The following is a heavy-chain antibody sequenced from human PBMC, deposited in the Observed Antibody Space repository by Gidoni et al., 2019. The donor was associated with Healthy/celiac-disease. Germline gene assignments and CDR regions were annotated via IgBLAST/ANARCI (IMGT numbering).Heavy chain of an antibody. CDR3: AKDYYYDRTRRNYFDY. CDR1: GFTFRSYG. Sequence: QVQLVESGGGVVQPGRSLRLSCAASGFTFRSYGMHWVRTAPGKGREWVAVISYDGSHNYYAYSVKGRFTISRDNSKNTLYLQMNSLRAEDPAVYYCAKDYYYDRTRRNYFDYWGQGTLVTVSS. J-gene: IGHJ4*02. CDR2: ISYDGSHN. V-gene: IGHV3-30*18. D-gene: IGHD3-22*01.